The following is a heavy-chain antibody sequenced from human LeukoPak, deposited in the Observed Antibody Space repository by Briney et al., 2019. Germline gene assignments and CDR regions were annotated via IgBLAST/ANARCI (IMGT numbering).Heavy chain of an antibody. V-gene: IGHV4-59*12. J-gene: IGHJ4*02. CDR2: IYYSGST. CDR3: ARELAIFAPNIDY. Sequence: SETLSLTCTVSGGSISSYYWSCIRQPPGKGLEWIGYIYYSGSTNYNPSLKSRVTISVDTSKNQFSLKLSSVTAADTAVYYCARELAIFAPNIDYWGQGTLVTVSS. D-gene: IGHD3-3*01. CDR1: GGSISSYY.